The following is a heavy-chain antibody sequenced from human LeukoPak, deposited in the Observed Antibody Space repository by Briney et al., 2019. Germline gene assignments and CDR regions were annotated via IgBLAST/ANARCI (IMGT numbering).Heavy chain of an antibody. CDR2: INPNSGGT. J-gene: IGHJ4*02. D-gene: IGHD1-1*01. V-gene: IGHV1-2*02. CDR1: GYTFTGYY. Sequence: ASVKVSCKASGYTFTGYYMHWVRQAPGQGLEWMGWINPNSGGTNYAQKFQGRVTMTRDTSISTAYMELSRLRSDDTAVYYCARDLPPLKTTLDYWGQGTLVTVSS. CDR3: ARDLPPLKTTLDY.